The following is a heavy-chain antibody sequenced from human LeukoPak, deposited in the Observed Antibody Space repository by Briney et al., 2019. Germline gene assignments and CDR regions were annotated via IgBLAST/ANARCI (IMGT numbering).Heavy chain of an antibody. CDR2: IRHDGSRK. CDR3: VRSEVTREGDH. Sequence: GGSLRLSCTASGFTFSSYWMSWVRQAPGKGLEWVATIRHDGSRKLYVDSVKGRFTTSRDNAKSSVYLQMNSLRDEDTAMYYCVRSEVTREGDHWGQGTLVTVSS. CDR1: GFTFSSYW. V-gene: IGHV3-7*01. D-gene: IGHD1-14*01. J-gene: IGHJ4*02.